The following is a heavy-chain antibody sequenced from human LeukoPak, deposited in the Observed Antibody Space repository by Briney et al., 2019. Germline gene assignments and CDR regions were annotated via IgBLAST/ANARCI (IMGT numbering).Heavy chain of an antibody. Sequence: GGSLRLSCTASGFTFSNFWMGWVRQAPGKGLEWVANIKQDETEKFYLGSVKGRFTISRDNAKNSLYLQMNSLRAEDTAVYYCARDLYYDSSGYAFDIWGQGTMVTVSS. J-gene: IGHJ3*02. CDR2: IKQDETEK. D-gene: IGHD3-22*01. V-gene: IGHV3-7*01. CDR3: ARDLYYDSSGYAFDI. CDR1: GFTFSNFW.